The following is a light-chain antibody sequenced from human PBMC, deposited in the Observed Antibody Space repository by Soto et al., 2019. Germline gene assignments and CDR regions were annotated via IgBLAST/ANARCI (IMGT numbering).Light chain of an antibody. V-gene: IGKV1-27*01. CDR2: AAS. CDR3: QKYNSAPRT. Sequence: DIQMTQSPSSLSASVGDRVTITCRASQGISNYIAWYQQKPGKVPKVLIYAASTLQSGVPSRFSGSGSGTDFTLTISSLQPEDVATYYCQKYNSAPRTFGQGTRVEIK. J-gene: IGKJ1*01. CDR1: QGISNY.